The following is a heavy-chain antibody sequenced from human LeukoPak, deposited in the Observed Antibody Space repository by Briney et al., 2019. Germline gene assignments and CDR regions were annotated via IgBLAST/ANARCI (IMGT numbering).Heavy chain of an antibody. D-gene: IGHD1-26*01. V-gene: IGHV3-72*01. CDR1: GFIFSSNW. Sequence: GGSLRLSCAASGFIFSSNWMTWVRQAPGKGLEWVGRSRNKAKSYTTEYAASVKGRFTISRDGSQNSLYLQMNSLKTEDTAVYYCTRLYSGSYYYCMDVWGQGTTVTVSS. CDR2: SRNKAKSYTT. J-gene: IGHJ6*02. CDR3: TRLYSGSYYYCMDV.